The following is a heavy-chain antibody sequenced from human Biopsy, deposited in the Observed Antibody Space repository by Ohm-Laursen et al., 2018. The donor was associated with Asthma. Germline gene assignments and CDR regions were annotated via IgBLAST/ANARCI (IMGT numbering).Heavy chain of an antibody. J-gene: IGHJ4*02. CDR1: GYTFNSYY. D-gene: IGHD1-26*01. CDR3: ARAGALIVGATMGY. V-gene: IGHV1-46*02. Sequence: GATVKISCKASGYTFNSYYMQWMRHAPGQGLERMGIINPSGGSTSYAQKFQGRVTMTRDTSTSTVYMELSSLRSEDTAVYYCARAGALIVGATMGYWGQGTLVTVSS. CDR2: INPSGGST.